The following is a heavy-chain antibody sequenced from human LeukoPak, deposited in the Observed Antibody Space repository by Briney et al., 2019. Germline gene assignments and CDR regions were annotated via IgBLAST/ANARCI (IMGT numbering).Heavy chain of an antibody. CDR1: GYTFTYYY. D-gene: IGHD5-18*01. CDR2: INPSGGTT. CDR3: ARTKYTCGYLFYLDY. Sequence: ASVQVSCKASGYTFTYYYIHWVRQAPGQGLEWLGIINPSGGTTTYAQKFQGRVTMTRDTSTSTVYMELSSLRSEDTAVYYCARTKYTCGYLFYLDYWGQGTLVTVSS. V-gene: IGHV1-46*01. J-gene: IGHJ4*02.